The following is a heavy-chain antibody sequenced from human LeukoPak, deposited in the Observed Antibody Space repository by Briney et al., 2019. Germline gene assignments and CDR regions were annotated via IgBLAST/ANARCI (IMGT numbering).Heavy chain of an antibody. CDR3: ATWGEWELLRGNDAFDI. J-gene: IGHJ3*02. CDR1: GFTFSSYA. D-gene: IGHD1-26*01. V-gene: IGHV3-23*01. Sequence: PGGSLRLSCAASGFTFSSYAMSWVRQAPGKGLEWVSAISGSGGSTYYADSVKGRFTISRDNSKNTLYLQMNSLRAEDTAVYYCATWGEWELLRGNDAFDIWGQGTMVTVSS. CDR2: ISGSGGST.